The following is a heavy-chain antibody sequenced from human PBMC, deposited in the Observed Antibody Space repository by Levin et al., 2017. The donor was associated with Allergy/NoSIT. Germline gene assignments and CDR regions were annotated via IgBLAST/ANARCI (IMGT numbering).Heavy chain of an antibody. CDR3: ARDWGVSPGDYGDYVGGLVSVGYFDY. CDR1: GYTFTGYY. J-gene: IGHJ4*02. V-gene: IGHV1-2*02. CDR2: INPNSGGT. D-gene: IGHD4-17*01. Sequence: ASVKVSCKASGYTFTGYYMHWVRQAPGQGLEWMGWINPNSGGTNYAQKFQGRVTMTRDTSISTAYMELSRLRSDDTAVYYCARDWGVSPGDYGDYVGGLVSVGYFDYWGQGTLVTVSS.